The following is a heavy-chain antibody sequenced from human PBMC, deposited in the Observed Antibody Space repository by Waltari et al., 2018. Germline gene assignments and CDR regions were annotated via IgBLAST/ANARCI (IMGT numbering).Heavy chain of an antibody. Sequence: QVQLQESGPGLVKPSETLSLTCTVSGGSISSHYWIWIRQPPGKGLEWIGYIYYSGSTIHTPPLKTRCTISVDTSKNQFSLKLSSVTAADTAVYYCARAYDSSGYYYVGPKNDAFDIWGQGTMVTVSS. V-gene: IGHV4-59*11. CDR1: GGSISSHY. J-gene: IGHJ3*02. D-gene: IGHD3-22*01. CDR2: IYYSGST. CDR3: ARAYDSSGYYYVGPKNDAFDI.